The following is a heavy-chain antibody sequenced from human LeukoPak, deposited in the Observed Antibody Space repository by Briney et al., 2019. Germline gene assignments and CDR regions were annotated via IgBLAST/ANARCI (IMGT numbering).Heavy chain of an antibody. CDR3: AKDHVGYSYGRPHFGY. V-gene: IGHV3-30*18. D-gene: IGHD5-18*01. CDR2: ISYDGSNK. CDR1: GFTFSSYG. J-gene: IGHJ4*02. Sequence: GGSLRLSCAASGFTFSSYGMHWVRQAPGKGLEWVAVISYDGSNKYYADSVKGRFTISRDNSKNTLYLQMNSLRAEDTAVYYCAKDHVGYSYGRPHFGYWGQGTLVTVSS.